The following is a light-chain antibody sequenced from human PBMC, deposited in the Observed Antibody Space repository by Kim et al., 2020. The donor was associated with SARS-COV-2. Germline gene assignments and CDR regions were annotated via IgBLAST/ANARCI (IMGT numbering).Light chain of an antibody. Sequence: SPGARPTLSCRAIQSVRSSYLAWYQQKPGLAPRLLIYGASSRATGIPDRFSGSGSGTDFTLTISRLEPEDFAVYYCQQYGSSPPYTFGQGTKLEI. J-gene: IGKJ2*01. CDR3: QQYGSSPPYT. CDR1: QSVRSSY. V-gene: IGKV3-20*01. CDR2: GAS.